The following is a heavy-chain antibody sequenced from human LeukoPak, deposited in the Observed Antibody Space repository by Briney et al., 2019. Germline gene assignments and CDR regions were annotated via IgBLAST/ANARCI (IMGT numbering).Heavy chain of an antibody. V-gene: IGHV6-1*01. CDR3: ARSYSSGWDFES. Sequence: PSQTLSLTCAISGDSVSSNSAAWNWIRQSPSRGLEWLGRTYYRSKWYNDYALSVKSRISINPDKSKKQFSLQLNSVTPEDTAVYYCARSYSSGWDFESWGQGTLVTVSS. J-gene: IGHJ4*02. CDR1: GDSVSSNSAA. CDR2: TYYRSKWYN. D-gene: IGHD6-19*01.